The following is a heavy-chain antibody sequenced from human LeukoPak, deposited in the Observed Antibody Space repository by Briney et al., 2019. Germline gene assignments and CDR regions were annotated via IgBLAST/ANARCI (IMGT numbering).Heavy chain of an antibody. D-gene: IGHD1-26*01. V-gene: IGHV3-30*02. CDR3: AKPAEWELQDPGDNWFDP. CDR2: IRYDGSNK. Sequence: GGSLRLSCAASGFTFSSYGMHWVRQAPGKGLEWVAFIRYDGSNKYYADSVKGRFTISRDNSKNTLYLQMNSLRAEDTAVYYCAKPAEWELQDPGDNWFDPWGQGTLVTVSS. J-gene: IGHJ5*02. CDR1: GFTFSSYG.